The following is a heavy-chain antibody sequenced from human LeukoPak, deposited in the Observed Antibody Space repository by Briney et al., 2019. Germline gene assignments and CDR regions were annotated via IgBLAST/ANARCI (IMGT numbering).Heavy chain of an antibody. V-gene: IGHV3-53*01. J-gene: IGHJ4*02. CDR3: ATTLKHGDYDY. CDR1: GFTVSSNY. D-gene: IGHD4-17*01. CDR2: IYSGGST. Sequence: GGSLRLSCAASGFTVSSNYMSWVRQAPGKGLEWVSVIYSGGSTYYADSVKGRFTISRDNSKNTLYLQMNSLRAEDTAVYYCATTLKHGDYDYWGQGTLVTVSS.